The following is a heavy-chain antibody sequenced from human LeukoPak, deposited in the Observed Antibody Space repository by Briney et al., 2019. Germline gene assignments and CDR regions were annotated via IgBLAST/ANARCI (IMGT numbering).Heavy chain of an antibody. CDR3: ARLSGGGGNLLDS. D-gene: IGHD4-23*01. CDR2: INNRGGT. J-gene: IGHJ4*02. V-gene: IGHV4-59*08. CDR1: GVSVSSFF. Sequence: SDTLSLTCTVSGVSVSSFFWSWIRQPPGKGLEFIGYINNRGGTKINPSLGSRVTISLGTPQNQFHLRLQSVTAADTAVYYCARLSGGGGNLLDSWGQGALLTVSS.